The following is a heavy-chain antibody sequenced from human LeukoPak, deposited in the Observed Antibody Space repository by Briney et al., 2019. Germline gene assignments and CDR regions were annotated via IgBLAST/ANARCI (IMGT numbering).Heavy chain of an antibody. V-gene: IGHV3-48*03. CDR3: ARDMYYGDYEIDY. Sequence: PGGSLRLSCAASGFSFSDHEMNWVRQAPGKGLEWVSYLSSSGNAYYADSVKGRFTISRDNAKNSLFLQMNSLRDEDTAVYYCARDMYYGDYEIDYWGQGTLVTVSS. J-gene: IGHJ4*02. CDR2: LSSSGNA. D-gene: IGHD4-17*01. CDR1: GFSFSDHE.